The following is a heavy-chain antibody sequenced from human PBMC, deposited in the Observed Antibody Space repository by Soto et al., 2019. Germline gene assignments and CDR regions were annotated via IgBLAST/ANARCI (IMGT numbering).Heavy chain of an antibody. Sequence: QFQLVQSGAEVKKPGASVKVSCEASGYTFTTYGITWVRQAPGQGLEWMGWVSAYNGNTNYAQKLQGRGTMTTDTSTRTGYMELRSLRSDATDVYYCARGTRSQDGVDVWGQGTTVTGSS. CDR3: ARGTRSQDGVDV. D-gene: IGHD2-2*01. CDR2: VSAYNGNT. J-gene: IGHJ6*02. V-gene: IGHV1-18*01. CDR1: GYTFTTYG.